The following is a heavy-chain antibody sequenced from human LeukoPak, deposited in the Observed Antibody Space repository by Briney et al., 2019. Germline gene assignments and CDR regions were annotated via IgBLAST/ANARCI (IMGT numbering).Heavy chain of an antibody. CDR3: ARRPPAGGTDWFDP. CDR1: GGSISGSSYY. CDR2: IFYSGST. J-gene: IGHJ5*02. V-gene: IGHV4-39*01. D-gene: IGHD2-8*02. Sequence: SETLSLTCTVSGGSISGSSYYWGWIRQPPGKGLEWIGSIFYSGSTYYNPSLKSRVTISVDTSKNQFSLKLSSVTAADTAVYYCARRPPAGGTDWFDPWGQGTLVTVSS.